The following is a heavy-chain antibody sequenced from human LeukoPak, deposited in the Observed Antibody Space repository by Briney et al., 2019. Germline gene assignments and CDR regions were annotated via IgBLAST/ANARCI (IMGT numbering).Heavy chain of an antibody. V-gene: IGHV4-61*05. D-gene: IGHD5-18*01. J-gene: IGHJ3*02. CDR1: GGSISSNNWW. CDR2: IYHSGST. CDR3: ARRGYSYDDAFDI. Sequence: PSETLSLTCAVSGGSISSNNWWWSWVRQPPGKGLEWIGYIYHSGSTNYNPSLKSRVTISVDTSKNQFSLKLSSVTAADTAVYYCARRGYSYDDAFDIWGQGTMVTVSS.